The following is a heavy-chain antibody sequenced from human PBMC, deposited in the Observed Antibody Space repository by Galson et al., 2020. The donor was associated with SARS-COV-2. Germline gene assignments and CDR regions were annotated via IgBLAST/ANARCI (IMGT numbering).Heavy chain of an antibody. CDR3: ARLHYGEYAPEAFDI. J-gene: IGHJ3*02. CDR1: GTSISSGSYS. CDR2: ISHSGGT. D-gene: IGHD4-17*01. V-gene: IGHV4-30-2*01. Sequence: SETLSLTCAVSGTSISSGSYSWNWLRQPPGKGLEWIGYISHSGGTYYNPSLKSRVTISGDRSKNQFSLRLSSVTAADTAVYYCARLHYGEYAPEAFDIWGPGKRVTVAS.